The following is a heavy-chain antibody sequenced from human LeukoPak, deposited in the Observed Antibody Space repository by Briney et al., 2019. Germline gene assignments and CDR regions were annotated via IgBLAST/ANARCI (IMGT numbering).Heavy chain of an antibody. CDR2: ISYDGSNK. Sequence: PGGSLRLSCAASGFTFSSYGMHWVRQAPGKGLEWVAVISYDGSNKYYADSVKGRFTISRDNSKNTLYLQMNSLRAEDTAVYYCASSDRGYFQHWGQGTLVTVSS. J-gene: IGHJ1*01. CDR1: GFTFSSYG. CDR3: ASSDRGYFQH. V-gene: IGHV3-30*03.